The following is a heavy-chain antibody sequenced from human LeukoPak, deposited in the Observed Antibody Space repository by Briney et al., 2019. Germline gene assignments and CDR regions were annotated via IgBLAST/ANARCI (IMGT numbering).Heavy chain of an antibody. V-gene: IGHV1-46*01. J-gene: IGHJ4*02. CDR3: ARQSGTYWGLDY. CDR2: INPSGGST. Sequence: ASVKVSCKASGYTFTNYYMHWVRQAPGQGLEWMGIINPSGGSTTYAQKFQGRVTMTRDTSIGTASMEFSSLTSDDTAVYYCARQSGTYWGLDYWGQGTLVTVSS. CDR1: GYTFTNYY. D-gene: IGHD1-26*01.